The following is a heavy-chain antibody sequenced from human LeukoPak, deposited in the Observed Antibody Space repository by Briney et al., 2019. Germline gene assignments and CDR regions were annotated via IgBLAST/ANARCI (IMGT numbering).Heavy chain of an antibody. CDR3: ARFMVRGVSLYYFDY. CDR1: GGAISSCGYS. CDR2: IYYSRST. Sequence: SETLSLTCAVSGGAISSCGYSWSWILQPPGTGLEGIGYIYYSRSTYYNLSLKSRVTISVDMSKDQFYLILSSLTTADTAVYYCARFMVRGVSLYYFDYWGQGILLTV. D-gene: IGHD3-10*01. J-gene: IGHJ4*02. V-gene: IGHV4-30-4*07.